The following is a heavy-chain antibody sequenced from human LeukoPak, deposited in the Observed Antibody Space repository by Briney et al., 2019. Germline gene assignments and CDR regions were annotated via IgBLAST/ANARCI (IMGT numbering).Heavy chain of an antibody. J-gene: IGHJ6*02. CDR1: GYTFTGYY. D-gene: IGHD6-13*01. CDR2: INPNSGGT. V-gene: IGHV1-2*02. CDR3: ARCYSGSWYRFNYYGMDV. Sequence: GASVKVSCKASGYTFTGYYMHWVRQAPGQGLEWMGWINPNSGGTNYAQKFQGRVTMTRDTSISTAYMELSRLRSDDTAVYYCARCYSGSWYRFNYYGMDVWGQGTTVTVSS.